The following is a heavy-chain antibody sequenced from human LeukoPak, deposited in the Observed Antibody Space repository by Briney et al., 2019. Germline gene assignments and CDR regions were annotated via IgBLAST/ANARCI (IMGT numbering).Heavy chain of an antibody. D-gene: IGHD3-22*01. CDR1: GASISTYY. Sequence: SETLSLTCTVSGASISTYYWSWIRQPPGKGLEWIGYIYYSGSTNYNPSLKGRVTISVDTSKNQFSLKLSSVTAADTAVYYCAREGASYYYDSSGYSNYYYYYMDVWGKGTTVTVSS. V-gene: IGHV4-59*01. CDR2: IYYSGST. CDR3: AREGASYYYDSSGYSNYYYYYMDV. J-gene: IGHJ6*03.